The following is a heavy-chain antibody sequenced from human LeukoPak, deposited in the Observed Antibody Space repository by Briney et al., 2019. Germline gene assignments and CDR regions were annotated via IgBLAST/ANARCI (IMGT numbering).Heavy chain of an antibody. Sequence: GTSLRLCCAASGFTFSSFAIHWGRQAPGKGHEWVAVISSDGSNKFYADSVRGRFTISRDNSKNTLNLQMNSLRPEDTAVYYCARDRPVGVPIAISYDLDSCGQGTLVSVSS. CDR2: ISSDGSNK. V-gene: IGHV3-30*01. J-gene: IGHJ4*02. D-gene: IGHD2-2*02. CDR1: GFTFSSFA. CDR3: ARDRPVGVPIAISYDLDS.